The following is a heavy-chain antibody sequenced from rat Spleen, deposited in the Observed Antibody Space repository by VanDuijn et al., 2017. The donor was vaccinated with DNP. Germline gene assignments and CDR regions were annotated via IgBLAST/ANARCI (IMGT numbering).Heavy chain of an antibody. CDR3: TSDSLNSSSFVY. J-gene: IGHJ3*01. CDR1: GLSLTSNS. Sequence: QVQLKESGPDLAQPSETLSLTCTVSGLSLTSNSVSWVRQPSGKGPEWMGKMWYDGDTAYNSALKSRLSISRDTSKSQVFLKMNSLQTDDTGTYYCTSDSLNSSSFVYWGQGSLVTVSS. V-gene: IGHV2-63*01. D-gene: IGHD1-2*01. CDR2: MWYDGDT.